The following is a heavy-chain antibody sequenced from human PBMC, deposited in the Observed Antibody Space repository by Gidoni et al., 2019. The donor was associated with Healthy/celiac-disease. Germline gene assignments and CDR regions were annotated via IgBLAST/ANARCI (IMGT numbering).Heavy chain of an antibody. V-gene: IGHV3-23*01. J-gene: IGHJ4*02. Sequence: EVQLLESGGGLVKPGVSLGLSLELCGLPFSSHALRRRRRASSKGISWGREGQGNGLEWVSVIGGSGGSTYYADSVKGRFTISRDNSKNTLYLQMNSLRAEDTAVYYCAKATGEKIAAAGCVDYWGQGTLVTVSS. D-gene: IGHD6-13*01. CDR3: AKATGEKIAAAGCVDY. CDR1: GLPFSSHALRRRRRASSKG. CDR2: IGGSGGST.